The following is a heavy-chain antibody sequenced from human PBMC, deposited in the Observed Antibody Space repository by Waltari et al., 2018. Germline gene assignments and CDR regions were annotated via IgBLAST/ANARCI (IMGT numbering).Heavy chain of an antibody. D-gene: IGHD2-8*01. CDR1: GFTFSSYA. Sequence: EVQLLESGGGLVQPGGSLRLSCAASGFTFSSYAMSWVRQAPGKGLEWVSVIYSGGSTYYADSVKGRFTISRDNSKNTLYLQMNSLRAEDTAVYYCAKDDAIENYFDYWGQGTLVTVSS. V-gene: IGHV3-23*03. CDR3: AKDDAIENYFDY. CDR2: IYSGGST. J-gene: IGHJ4*02.